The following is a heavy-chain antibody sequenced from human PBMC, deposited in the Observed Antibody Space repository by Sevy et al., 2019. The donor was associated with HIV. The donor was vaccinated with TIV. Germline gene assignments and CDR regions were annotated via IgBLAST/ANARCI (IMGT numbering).Heavy chain of an antibody. V-gene: IGHV1-69*13. J-gene: IGHJ6*02. CDR2: IIPIFGTA. Sequence: SVKVSCKASGGTFSSYAISWVRQAPGQGLEWMGGIIPIFGTANYVQKFQGRVTITADESTSTAYMELSSLRSEDTAVYYCARAVTNYDFRSGYPKYYGMDVWGQGTTVTVSS. CDR1: GGTFSSYA. CDR3: ARAVTNYDFRSGYPKYYGMDV. D-gene: IGHD3-3*01.